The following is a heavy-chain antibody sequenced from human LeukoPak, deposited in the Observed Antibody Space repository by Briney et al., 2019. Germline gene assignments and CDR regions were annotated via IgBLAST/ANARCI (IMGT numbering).Heavy chain of an antibody. D-gene: IGHD3-10*01. CDR1: GXTFSDHG. CDR2: IWYNGSKK. V-gene: IGHV3-33*01. J-gene: IGHJ4*02. Sequence: PGGSLRLSCAASGXTFSDHGVHWVRKAPGKGLEWVAIIWYNGSKKYYAESVKGRFTISRDNSKNTLYLQMSSLRAEDTAVYYYARDPYGSGDGYFDYWGQGTLVTVSS. CDR3: ARDPYGSGDGYFDY.